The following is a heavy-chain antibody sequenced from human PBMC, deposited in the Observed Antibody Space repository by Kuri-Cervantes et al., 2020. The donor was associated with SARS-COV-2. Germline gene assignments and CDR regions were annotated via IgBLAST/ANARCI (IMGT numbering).Heavy chain of an antibody. CDR1: GGSISSSSYY. D-gene: IGHD3-3*01. CDR3: ARQMMSSITIFGVVITRNWFDP. V-gene: IGHV4-39*01. J-gene: IGHJ5*02. Sequence: ETLSLTCTVSGGSISSSSYYWGWIRQPPGKGLEWIGSIYYSGSTYYNPSLKSRVTISVDTSKNQFSLKLSSVTAADTAVYYCARQMMSSITIFGVVITRNWFDPWGQGTLVTVSS. CDR2: IYYSGST.